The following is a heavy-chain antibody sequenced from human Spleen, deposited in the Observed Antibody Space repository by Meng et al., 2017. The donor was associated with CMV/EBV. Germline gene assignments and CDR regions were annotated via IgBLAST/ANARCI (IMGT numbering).Heavy chain of an antibody. J-gene: IGHJ6*02. Sequence: SETLSLTCAVSGVSISSSWWSWVRQPPGKGLEWIGEIHHSGPVNYSPSLKSRVTISVDKSKNQFSLKLSSVTAADTAVYYCARVPAARRYYYGMDVWGQGTTVTVSS. D-gene: IGHD6-6*01. CDR1: GVSISSSW. CDR2: IHHSGPV. CDR3: ARVPAARRYYYGMDV. V-gene: IGHV4-4*02.